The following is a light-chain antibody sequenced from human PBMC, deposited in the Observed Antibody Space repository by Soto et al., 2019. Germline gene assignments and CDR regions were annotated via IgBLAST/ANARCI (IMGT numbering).Light chain of an antibody. Sequence: DIQLTQSPSFLSASVGDRVIITCRASQGINNYLAWYQQRPGKAPKLLIYAASTLQTGVPSRFSGSGSGTEFTLTISSLQPEDIATYYCQQLNTYPLTFGQGTRLEI. CDR2: AAS. V-gene: IGKV1-9*01. J-gene: IGKJ5*01. CDR1: QGINNY. CDR3: QQLNTYPLT.